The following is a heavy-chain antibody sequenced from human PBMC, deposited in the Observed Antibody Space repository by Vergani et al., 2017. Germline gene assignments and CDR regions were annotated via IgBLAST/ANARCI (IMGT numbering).Heavy chain of an antibody. CDR2: IYTSGST. CDR1: GGSISSGSYY. CDR3: AREWYDILTGYDNWFDP. D-gene: IGHD3-9*01. Sequence: QVQLQESGPGLVKPSQTLSLTCTVSGGSISSGSYYWSWIRQPAGKGLEWIGRIYTSGSTNYNPSLKRRVTMSVDTSKNQFYLKLSILTTADTAVSYCAREWYDILTGYDNWFDPWGQGTLVTVSS. V-gene: IGHV4-61*02. J-gene: IGHJ5*02.